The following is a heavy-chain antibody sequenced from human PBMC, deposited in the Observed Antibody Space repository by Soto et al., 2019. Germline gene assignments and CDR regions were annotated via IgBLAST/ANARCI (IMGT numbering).Heavy chain of an antibody. CDR1: GFTFSNYG. Sequence: EVQLLESGGGLVQPGGSLRLSCAASGFTFSNYGMSWVRQAPGKGLEWVSAMTGRGSSTYYADSVKGRFTISRDNSKNTLYLQMNSLRAEDTAVYYCARVLGYSSSWYGEVAFDIWGQGTMVTVSS. CDR3: ARVLGYSSSWYGEVAFDI. CDR2: MTGRGSST. D-gene: IGHD6-13*01. V-gene: IGHV3-23*01. J-gene: IGHJ3*02.